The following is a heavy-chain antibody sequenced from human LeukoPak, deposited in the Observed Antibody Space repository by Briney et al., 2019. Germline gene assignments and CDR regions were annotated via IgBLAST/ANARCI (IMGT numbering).Heavy chain of an antibody. CDR1: GFTFSSYG. V-gene: IGHV3-30*02. J-gene: IGHJ4*02. D-gene: IGHD2-2*01. Sequence: PGGSLRLSCAGSGFTFSSYGMHWVRQAPGKGLEWVAFIRYDGSNKYYADSVKGRFTISRDNSKNTLYLQMNSLRAEDTAVYYCAKVGDKIVVVPAAPHDYWGQGTLVTVSS. CDR3: AKVGDKIVVVPAAPHDY. CDR2: IRYDGSNK.